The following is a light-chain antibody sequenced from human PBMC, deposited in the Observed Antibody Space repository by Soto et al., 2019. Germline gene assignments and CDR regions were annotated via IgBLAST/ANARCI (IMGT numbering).Light chain of an antibody. V-gene: IGKV3-20*01. CDR3: QQNGRSPT. Sequence: EIVLSQSPDALSLSPGERVTLSCRASRPVVRQYIAWYHQKSGQAHRLLLHDAVPRATGIPDRFSGSGSGSGTDFTLFISRLEPEDCGVDYCQQNGRSPTFGRGTKVEVK. CDR1: RPVVRQY. J-gene: IGKJ1*01. CDR2: DAV.